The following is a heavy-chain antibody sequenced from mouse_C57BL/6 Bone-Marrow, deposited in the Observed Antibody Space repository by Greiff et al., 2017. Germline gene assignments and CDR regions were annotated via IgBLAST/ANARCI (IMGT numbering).Heavy chain of an antibody. CDR3: ESSAFFDY. V-gene: IGHV1-64*01. J-gene: IGHJ2*01. CDR1: GYTFTSYW. CDR2: IHPNSGRT. D-gene: IGHD6-1*01. Sequence: VQLQQPGAELVKPGASVKLSCKASGYTFTSYWMHWVKQRPGQGLEWIGKIHPNSGRTNYNEKFKSKDTLTVDKSSSTAYMQLSSLTSEYSAVSYCESSAFFDYWGKGTTVTVSS.